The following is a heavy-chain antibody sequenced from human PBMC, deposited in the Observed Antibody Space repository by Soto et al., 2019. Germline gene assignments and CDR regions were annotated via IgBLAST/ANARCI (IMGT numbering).Heavy chain of an antibody. J-gene: IGHJ4*02. CDR1: GGSFSGYY. D-gene: IGHD3-3*01. Sequence: PSETLSLTCAVYGGSFSGYYWSWIRQPPGKGLEWIGEINHSGSTNYNPSLKSRVTISVDTSKNQFSLKLSSVTAADTAVYYCAREGLRFLDIGYWGQGTLVTVSS. CDR3: AREGLRFLDIGY. V-gene: IGHV4-34*01. CDR2: INHSGST.